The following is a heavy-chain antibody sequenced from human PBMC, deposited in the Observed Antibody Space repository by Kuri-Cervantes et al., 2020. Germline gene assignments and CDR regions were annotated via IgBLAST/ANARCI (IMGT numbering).Heavy chain of an antibody. J-gene: IGHJ3*02. V-gene: IGHV3-64*02. D-gene: IGHD3-22*01. Sequence: GGSLRLSCAASGFTFSSYAMHWVRQAPGKGLEYVSAISSNGGSTYYADSVKGRFTISRDNSKNTLYLQMGSLRAEDVAVYYCARGARGYYDSVGHGAFDIWGQGTMVTVSS. CDR3: ARGARGYYDSVGHGAFDI. CDR1: GFTFSSYA. CDR2: ISSNGGST.